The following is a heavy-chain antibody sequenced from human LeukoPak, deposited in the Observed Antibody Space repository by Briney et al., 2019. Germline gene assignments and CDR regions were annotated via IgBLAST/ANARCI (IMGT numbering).Heavy chain of an antibody. J-gene: IGHJ4*02. V-gene: IGHV3-23*01. CDR2: ITTSDGNT. Sequence: GGSLRLSCAAPGFTFSSYTMSWVRQAPGKGLEWVSTITTSDGNTYYADSVKGRFTVSRDNSKNTLFLQMNSLRAEDTAVYYCAKDGGLWVSAHWGDSWGRGTLVTVSS. D-gene: IGHD7-27*01. CDR3: AKDGGLWVSAHWGDS. CDR1: GFTFSSYT.